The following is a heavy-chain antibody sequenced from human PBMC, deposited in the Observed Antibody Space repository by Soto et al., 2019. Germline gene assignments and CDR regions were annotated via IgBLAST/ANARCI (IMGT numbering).Heavy chain of an antibody. J-gene: IGHJ4*02. Sequence: GGSLRLSCSASGFTFSSYAMHWVRQAPGKGLEYVSAISSNGGSTYYADSVKGRFTISRDNSKNTLYLQMSSLRAEDTAVYYCVKDRVRYYDSSGYYLLDYWGQGTLVTVSS. V-gene: IGHV3-64D*08. CDR3: VKDRVRYYDSSGYYLLDY. CDR2: ISSNGGST. D-gene: IGHD3-22*01. CDR1: GFTFSSYA.